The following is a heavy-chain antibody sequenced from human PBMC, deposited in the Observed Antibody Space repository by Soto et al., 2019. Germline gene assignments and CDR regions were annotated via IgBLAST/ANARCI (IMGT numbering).Heavy chain of an antibody. D-gene: IGHD4-17*01. Sequence: QVQLVESGGGVVQPGRSLRLSCAASGFTFSSYAMHWVRQAPGKGLEWVAVISYDGSNKYYADSVKGRFTISRDNSKNTLYLQINSLRAEDTAVYYCARGYGDAFWALDYWGQGTLVTVSS. CDR2: ISYDGSNK. CDR3: ARGYGDAFWALDY. J-gene: IGHJ4*02. CDR1: GFTFSSYA. V-gene: IGHV3-30-3*01.